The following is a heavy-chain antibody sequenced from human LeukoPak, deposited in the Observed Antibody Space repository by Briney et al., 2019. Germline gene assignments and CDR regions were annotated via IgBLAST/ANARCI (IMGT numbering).Heavy chain of an antibody. CDR3: AGRYDSSGYPLH. D-gene: IGHD3-22*01. V-gene: IGHV3-53*01. CDR1: GFSVSSNY. Sequence: GGSLRLSCAASGFSVSSNYVSWVRQAPGKGLEWVSVLYSGGTTYYADSVKGRFTISRDNSKNTLYLQMNSLRAEDTAVYYCAGRYDSSGYPLHWGQGTLVTVSS. CDR2: LYSGGTT. J-gene: IGHJ4*02.